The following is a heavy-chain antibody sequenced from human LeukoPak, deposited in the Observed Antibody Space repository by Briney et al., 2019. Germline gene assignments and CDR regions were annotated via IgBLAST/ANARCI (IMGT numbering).Heavy chain of an antibody. D-gene: IGHD3-16*02. Sequence: GGSLRLSCAASGFTFSSYAMSWVRQAPGEGVEWVSAISGSGDSTYYADSVKGRFTISRDNSKNTLYLQMNCLRAEDTAVYFCAKDGGGELSAAFDIWGQGTMVTVSS. V-gene: IGHV3-23*01. CDR2: ISGSGDST. CDR3: AKDGGGELSAAFDI. J-gene: IGHJ3*02. CDR1: GFTFSSYA.